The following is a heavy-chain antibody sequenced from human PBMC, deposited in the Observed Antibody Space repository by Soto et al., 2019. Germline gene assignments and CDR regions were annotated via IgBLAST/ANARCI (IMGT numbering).Heavy chain of an antibody. D-gene: IGHD2-15*01. CDR2: IRSSSSYI. V-gene: IGHV3-21*01. CDR3: ARGTLGYCSGGSCYSESWFDP. J-gene: IGHJ5*02. Sequence: EVQLVESGGGLVKPGGSLRLSCAASGFTFSSYSMNWVRQAPGKGLEWVSSIRSSSSYIYYADSVKGRFTISRDNAKNSLYLQMNSLRAEDTAVYYCARGTLGYCSGGSCYSESWFDPWGQGTLVTVSS. CDR1: GFTFSSYS.